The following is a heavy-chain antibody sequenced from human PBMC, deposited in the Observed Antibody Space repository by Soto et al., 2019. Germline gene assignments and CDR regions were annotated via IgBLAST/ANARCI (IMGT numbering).Heavy chain of an antibody. V-gene: IGHV4-34*01. D-gene: IGHD6-6*01. CDR2: INHSGST. J-gene: IGHJ6*02. Sequence: SETLSLTCAVYVGSFSCYYWIWIRQPPGKGLEWIGEINHSGSTNYNPSLKSRVTISVDTSKNQFSLKLSSVTAADTAVYYCASYEYRSSLYGMDVWGQGTTVTVSS. CDR3: ASYEYRSSLYGMDV. CDR1: VGSFSCYY.